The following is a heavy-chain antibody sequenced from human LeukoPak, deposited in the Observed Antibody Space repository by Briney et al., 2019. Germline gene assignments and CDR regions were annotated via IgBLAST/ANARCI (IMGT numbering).Heavy chain of an antibody. D-gene: IGHD3-3*01. V-gene: IGHV3-30*02. CDR1: GFTFSSYG. Sequence: PGGSLRLSCAASGFTFSSYGMHRVRQAPGKGLEWVAFIRYDGSNKYYADSVKGRFTISRDNSKNTLYLQMNSLRAEDTAVYYCAKAYVLRFLEGNNWFDPWGQGTLVTVSS. J-gene: IGHJ5*02. CDR3: AKAYVLRFLEGNNWFDP. CDR2: IRYDGSNK.